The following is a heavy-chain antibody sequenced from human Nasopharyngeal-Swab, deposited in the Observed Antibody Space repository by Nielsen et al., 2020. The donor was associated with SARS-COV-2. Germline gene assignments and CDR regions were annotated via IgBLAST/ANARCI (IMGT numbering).Heavy chain of an antibody. CDR2: IYYSGST. CDR3: ATERAIAVAGTFGAKFDY. D-gene: IGHD6-19*01. J-gene: IGHJ4*02. Sequence: RQAPGKGLEWIGSIYYSGSTYYNPSLKSRVTISVDTSKNQFSLKLSSVTAADTAVYYCATERAIAVAGTFGAKFDYWGQGTLVTVS. V-gene: IGHV4-39*01.